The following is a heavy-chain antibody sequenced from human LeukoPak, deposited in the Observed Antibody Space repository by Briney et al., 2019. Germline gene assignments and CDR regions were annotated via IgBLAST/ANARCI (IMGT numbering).Heavy chain of an antibody. CDR2: IYYSGST. CDR3: ARGRRTAMVTGYFDY. CDR1: GGSISSSSYY. J-gene: IGHJ4*02. Sequence: SETLSLTCTVPGGSISSSSYYWGWIRQPPGKGLEWIGCIYYSGSTYYNPSLKSRVTISVDTSKNQFSLKLSSVTAADTAVYYCARGRRTAMVTGYFDYWGQGTLVTVSS. V-gene: IGHV4-39*07. D-gene: IGHD5-18*01.